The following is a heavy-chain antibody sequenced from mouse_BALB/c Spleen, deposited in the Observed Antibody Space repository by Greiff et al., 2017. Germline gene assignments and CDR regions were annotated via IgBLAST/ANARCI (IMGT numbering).Heavy chain of an antibody. CDR1: GFTFSSYA. CDR2: ISSGGSYT. V-gene: IGHV5-9-3*01. Sequence: DVQLVESGGGLVKPGGSLKLSCAASGFTFSSYAMSWVRQTPEKRLEWVATISSGGSYTYYPDSVKGRFTISRDNAKNTLYLQMSSLRSEDTAMYYCARQGITTAMDYWGQGTSVTVSS. D-gene: IGHD2-4*01. CDR3: ARQGITTAMDY. J-gene: IGHJ4*01.